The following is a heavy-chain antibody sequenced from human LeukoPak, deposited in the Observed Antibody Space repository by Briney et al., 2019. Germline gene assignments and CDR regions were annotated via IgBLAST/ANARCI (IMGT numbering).Heavy chain of an antibody. CDR1: GYGFPSYW. CDR3: ARSSGSGWSFFDY. Sequence: GESLKISCKGSGYGFPSYWIGWLRQMPGKGLEGMGVIYPAESDARFSPSFQGQVTLPADKSIRTAYLQWSSLKASDTGIYYCARSSGSGWSFFDYWGQGTLVTVSS. J-gene: IGHJ4*02. CDR2: IYPAESDA. D-gene: IGHD6-19*01. V-gene: IGHV5-51*01.